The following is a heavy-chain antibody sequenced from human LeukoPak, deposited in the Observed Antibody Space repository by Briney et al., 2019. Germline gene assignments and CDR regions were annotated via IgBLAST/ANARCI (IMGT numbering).Heavy chain of an antibody. D-gene: IGHD2-15*01. V-gene: IGHV3-30*02. J-gene: IGHJ4*02. CDR2: IWYDGSNK. CDR1: GFTFSSYG. Sequence: GGSLRLSCAASGFTFSSYGMHWVRQAPGKGLEWVAVIWYDGSNKYYADSVKGRFTISRDNSKNTLYLQMNSLRAEDTAVYYCAKVLLGYCSGGSCSSFDYWGQGTLVTVSS. CDR3: AKVLLGYCSGGSCSSFDY.